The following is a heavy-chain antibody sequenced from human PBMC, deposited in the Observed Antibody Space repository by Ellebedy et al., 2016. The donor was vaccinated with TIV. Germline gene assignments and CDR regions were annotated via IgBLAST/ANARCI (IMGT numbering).Heavy chain of an antibody. V-gene: IGHV3-48*04. Sequence: GESLKISXAASGFTFSSYSMNWVRQAPGKGLEWVSYISSSSSTIYYADSVKGRFTISRDNAKNSLYLQMNSLRAEDTALYYCAKVHPGQLSWYFDLWGRGTLVTASS. CDR3: AKVHPGQLSWYFDL. J-gene: IGHJ2*01. CDR1: GFTFSSYS. CDR2: ISSSSSTI. D-gene: IGHD3-10*01.